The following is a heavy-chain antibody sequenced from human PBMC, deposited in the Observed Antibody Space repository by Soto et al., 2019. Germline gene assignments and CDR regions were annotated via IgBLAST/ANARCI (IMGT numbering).Heavy chain of an antibody. CDR1: GDSINSTDW. D-gene: IGHD2-21*01. J-gene: IGHJ5*02. V-gene: IGHV4-4*02. CDR3: ARLGAYYQSLDP. CDR2: IYHGGNI. Sequence: SETLSLTCAVYGDSINSTDWWNWVRQSPGKGLEWIGEIYHGGNIYCNPYLKSRVTISMDKSKNQFSLNLFYVTAADTAVYYCARLGAYYQSLDPWGPGTLVT.